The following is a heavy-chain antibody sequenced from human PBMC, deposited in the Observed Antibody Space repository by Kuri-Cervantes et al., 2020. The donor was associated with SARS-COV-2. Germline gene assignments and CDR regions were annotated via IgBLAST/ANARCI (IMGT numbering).Heavy chain of an antibody. Sequence: ETLSLTCAASGFILSRYWMTWVRQAPGKGLEWVANMNQDGSEKYYVDSVKGRFTLSRDNAKNSLYLQMNSLRVEDTAVYYCARDRSYYDSGGYYFDLWGQGALVTVSS. J-gene: IGHJ4*02. CDR1: GFILSRYW. CDR3: ARDRSYYDSGGYYFDL. D-gene: IGHD3-22*01. V-gene: IGHV3-7*05. CDR2: MNQDGSEK.